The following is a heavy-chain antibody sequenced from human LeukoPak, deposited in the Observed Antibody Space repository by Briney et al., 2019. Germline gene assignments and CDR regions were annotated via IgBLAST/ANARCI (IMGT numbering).Heavy chain of an antibody. V-gene: IGHV3-15*01. Sequence: GGFLRLSCAASGFTFSNAWMSWVRQAPGKGLEWVGRILTKTDGGTTDYAAPVKGRFTISGDDSKNTLYLQMNSLKTEDTAVYYCTTQARYFDWFDDVFDYWGEGTLVSVST. CDR2: ILTKTDGGTT. CDR3: TTQARYFDWFDDVFDY. J-gene: IGHJ4*02. CDR1: GFTFSNAW. D-gene: IGHD3-9*01.